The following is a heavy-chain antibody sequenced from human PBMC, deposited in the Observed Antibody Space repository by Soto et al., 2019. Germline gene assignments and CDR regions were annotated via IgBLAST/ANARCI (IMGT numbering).Heavy chain of an antibody. CDR1: GFTFDDYA. Sequence: SLRLSCAASGFTFDDYAMHWVRQAPGKGLEWVPGISWNSGSIGYADSVKGRFTISSDHAKNSLYLQMNSLRAEDAALYYCAKDRKGGTGFDYWGQGTLVTV. CDR2: ISWNSGSI. J-gene: IGHJ4*02. CDR3: AKDRKGGTGFDY. V-gene: IGHV3-9*01. D-gene: IGHD3-10*01.